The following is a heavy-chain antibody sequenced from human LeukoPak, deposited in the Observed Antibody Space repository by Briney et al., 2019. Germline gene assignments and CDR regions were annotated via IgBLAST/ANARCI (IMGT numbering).Heavy chain of an antibody. CDR3: ARGLPFWSGHYYYGMDV. Sequence: PGGSLRLSCAASGFTFSSYGMHWVRQAPGKGLEWVAVIWYDGSNKYYADSVKGRFTISRDNSKNTLYLQMNSPRAEDTAVYYCARGLPFWSGHYYYGMDVWGQGTTVTVSS. J-gene: IGHJ6*02. CDR2: IWYDGSNK. CDR1: GFTFSSYG. V-gene: IGHV3-33*01. D-gene: IGHD3-3*01.